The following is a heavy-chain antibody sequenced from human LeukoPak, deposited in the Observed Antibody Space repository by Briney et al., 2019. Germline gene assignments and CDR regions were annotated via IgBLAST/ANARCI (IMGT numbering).Heavy chain of an antibody. CDR2: IIPIFGTA. D-gene: IGHD3-10*01. CDR1: GGTFSSYG. Sequence: SVTVSCTASGGTFSSYGISWVRQAPGQGLEWMGGIIPIFGTANYAQEFQGRVTIAADESTSTAYMELSSLRSEDTAVYYCARKRGLSGSGSFWGMDVWGQGTTVTVSS. V-gene: IGHV1-69*01. CDR3: ARKRGLSGSGSFWGMDV. J-gene: IGHJ6*02.